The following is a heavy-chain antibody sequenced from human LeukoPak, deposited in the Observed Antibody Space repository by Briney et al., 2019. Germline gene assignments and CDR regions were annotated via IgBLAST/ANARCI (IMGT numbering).Heavy chain of an antibody. CDR3: AKDINRHYDSSGYYHTDAFDI. V-gene: IGHV3-9*01. J-gene: IGHJ3*02. D-gene: IGHD3-22*01. CDR2: ISWNSGSI. CDR1: GFTLSSYN. Sequence: GGSLRLSCVASGFTLSSYNMKWVRQAPGKGLEWVSGISWNSGSIGYADSVKGRFTISRDNAKNSLYLQMNSLRAEDTALYYCAKDINRHYDSSGYYHTDAFDIWGQGTMVTVSS.